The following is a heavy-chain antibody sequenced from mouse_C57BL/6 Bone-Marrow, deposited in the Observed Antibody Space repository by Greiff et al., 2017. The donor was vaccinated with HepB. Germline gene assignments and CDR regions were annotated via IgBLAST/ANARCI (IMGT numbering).Heavy chain of an antibody. Sequence: VKLQQPGAELVKPGASVKLSCKASGYTFTSYWMHWVKQRPGRGLEWIGRIDPNSGGTKYNEKFKSKATLTVDKPSSTAYMQLSSLTSEDSAVYYCTRSGTTVVDYWYFDVWGTGTTVTVSS. V-gene: IGHV1-72*01. CDR2: IDPNSGGT. CDR1: GYTFTSYW. D-gene: IGHD1-1*01. J-gene: IGHJ1*03. CDR3: TRSGTTVVDYWYFDV.